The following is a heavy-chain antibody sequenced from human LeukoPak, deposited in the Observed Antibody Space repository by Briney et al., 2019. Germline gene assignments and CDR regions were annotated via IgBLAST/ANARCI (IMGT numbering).Heavy chain of an antibody. Sequence: GSSVKVSCKASGGTFSSYAISWVRQAPGQGLEWMGRIIPIFGIANYAQKFQGRVTITADKSTSTAYMELSSLRSEDTAVYYCARGMVRGVIVNWFDPWGQGTLVTVSS. CDR3: ARGMVRGVIVNWFDP. CDR1: GGTFSSYA. J-gene: IGHJ5*02. V-gene: IGHV1-69*04. D-gene: IGHD3-10*01. CDR2: IIPIFGIA.